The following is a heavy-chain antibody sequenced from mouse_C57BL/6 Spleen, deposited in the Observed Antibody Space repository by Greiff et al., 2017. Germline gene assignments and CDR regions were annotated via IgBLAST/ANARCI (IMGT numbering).Heavy chain of an antibody. V-gene: IGHV1-19*01. CDR1: GYTFTDYY. J-gene: IGHJ2*01. Sequence: VQLQQSGPVLVKPGASVKMSCKASGYTFTDYYMNWVKQGHGKSLEWIGVINPYNGGTSYNQKFKGKATLTVDKSSSTAYMELNSLTSVDSAVYYCARLSGRRDYFGYWGQGTTLTVST. CDR2: INPYNGGT. D-gene: IGHD6-2*01. CDR3: ARLSGRRDYFGY.